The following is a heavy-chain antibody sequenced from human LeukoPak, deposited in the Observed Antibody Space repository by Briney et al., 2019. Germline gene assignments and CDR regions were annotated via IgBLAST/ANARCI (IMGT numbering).Heavy chain of an antibody. CDR3: AKDSHSQQLVTEYSDY. D-gene: IGHD6-13*01. Sequence: GRSLRLSCAASGFTFSSYGMHWVRQAPGKGLEWVAVISYDGSNKYYADSVKGRFTISRDNSKNTLYLQMNSLRAGDTAVYYCAKDSHSQQLVTEYSDYWGQGTLVTVSS. CDR1: GFTFSSYG. J-gene: IGHJ4*02. V-gene: IGHV3-30*18. CDR2: ISYDGSNK.